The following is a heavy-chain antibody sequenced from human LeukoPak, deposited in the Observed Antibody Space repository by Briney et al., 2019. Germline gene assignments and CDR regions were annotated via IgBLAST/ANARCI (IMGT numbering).Heavy chain of an antibody. Sequence: PGESLRLSCAASGFTFDDYAMPWVRQAPGKGLEWVSGISWNSGSIGYADSVKGRFTISGDNAKNSLYLQMNSLRAEDTALYYCAKDFSIGYCSGGSCYFDYWGQGTLVTASS. CDR2: ISWNSGSI. V-gene: IGHV3-9*01. CDR3: AKDFSIGYCSGGSCYFDY. J-gene: IGHJ4*02. CDR1: GFTFDDYA. D-gene: IGHD2-15*01.